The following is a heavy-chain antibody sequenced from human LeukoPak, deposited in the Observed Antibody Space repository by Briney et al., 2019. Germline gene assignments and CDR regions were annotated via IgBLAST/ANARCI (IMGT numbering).Heavy chain of an antibody. CDR2: IHYSGST. D-gene: IGHD3-3*01. J-gene: IGHJ4*02. CDR1: GGSISSSSDY. CDR3: ARCCGYYTGPTDY. Sequence: SETLSLTCSVSGGSISSSSDYWGWIRQPPGKGLAWIGTIHYSGSTYYNPSLESRVTISVDASKNQFSLKLSSVTAADTAVYYCARCCGYYTGPTDYWGQGTLVTVSS. V-gene: IGHV4-39*01.